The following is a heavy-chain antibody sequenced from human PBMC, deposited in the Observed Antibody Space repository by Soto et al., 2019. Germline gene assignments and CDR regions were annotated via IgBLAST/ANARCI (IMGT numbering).Heavy chain of an antibody. D-gene: IGHD3-16*01. V-gene: IGHV3-30*18. CDR1: GFTFSSYG. CDR3: AKDIYAGNYYYGMDV. CDR2: ISYDGSNK. Sequence: GGSLRLSCAASGFTFSSYGMHWVRQAPGKGLEWVAVISYDGSNKYYADSVKGRFTISRDNSKNTLYLQMNSLRAEDTAVYYCAKDIYAGNYYYGMDVWGQGTTVTVSS. J-gene: IGHJ6*02.